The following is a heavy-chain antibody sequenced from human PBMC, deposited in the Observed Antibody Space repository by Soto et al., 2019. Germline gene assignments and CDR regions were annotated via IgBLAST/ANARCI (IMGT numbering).Heavy chain of an antibody. V-gene: IGHV3-30*18. D-gene: IGHD2-15*01. CDR2: ISYDGSNK. J-gene: IGHJ4*02. CDR1: GFTFSSYG. Sequence: PGGSLRLSCASSGFTFSSYGMHLVRQAPGKGLEWVAVISYDGSNKYYADSVKGRFTISRDNSKNTLYLQMNSLRAEDTAAYYCAKVVAAIEPPFDYWGQGTLVTVSS. CDR3: AKVVAAIEPPFDY.